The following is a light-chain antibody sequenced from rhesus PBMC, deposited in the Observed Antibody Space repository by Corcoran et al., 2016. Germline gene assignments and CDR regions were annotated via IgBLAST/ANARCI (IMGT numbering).Light chain of an antibody. Sequence: QVILTQSPATLSLSPGERATLSCRASQSVSSYLAWYQQHTGQAPRLLIYVASSRATGIPDRFRGSGSGTDFTLTISSLEPEDVGVYHCYQHSSGYSFGQGTKVEIK. V-gene: IGKV3-10*01. CDR2: VAS. CDR3: YQHSSGYS. CDR1: QSVSSY. J-gene: IGKJ2*01.